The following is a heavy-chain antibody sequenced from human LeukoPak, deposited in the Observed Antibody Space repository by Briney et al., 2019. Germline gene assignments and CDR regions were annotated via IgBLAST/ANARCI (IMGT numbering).Heavy chain of an antibody. J-gene: IGHJ3*02. CDR3: AKRYPGQTYYDSAFDI. D-gene: IGHD3-22*01. CDR2: LSGSGGSI. CDR1: GFTFSNYA. V-gene: IGHV3-23*01. Sequence: PGGSLRLSCAASGFTFSNYAMSWVRQAPGKGLEWVSGLSGSGGSIDYADSVKGRYTISRDNSKNTLYLQMNSLRAEDTAVYYCAKRYPGQTYYDSAFDIWGQGTLVTVSS.